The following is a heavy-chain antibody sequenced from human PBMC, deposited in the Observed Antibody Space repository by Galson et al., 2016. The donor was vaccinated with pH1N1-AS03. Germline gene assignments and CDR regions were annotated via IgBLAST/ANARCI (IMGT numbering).Heavy chain of an antibody. CDR1: GFTFSSYA. V-gene: IGHV3-64*01. CDR2: ISGNGFST. Sequence: LRLSCAASGFTFSSYAMFWVRQAPGKGLEYVSAISGNGFSTYYASSVKDRFTISRDNSKNTLFLQMGSLRPEDMAVYYCARGPVSYSNYCFPPPDYWGQGTLVTVSS. D-gene: IGHD6-13*01. CDR3: ARGPVSYSNYCFPPPDY. J-gene: IGHJ4*02.